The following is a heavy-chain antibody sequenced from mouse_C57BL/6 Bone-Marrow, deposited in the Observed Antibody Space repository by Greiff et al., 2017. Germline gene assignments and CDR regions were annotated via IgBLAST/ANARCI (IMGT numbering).Heavy chain of an antibody. V-gene: IGHV1-7*01. CDR2: ITPSSGYT. CDR1: GYTFTSYW. CDR3: ARGYYGNYAYWYFDV. J-gene: IGHJ1*03. Sequence: QVQLQQSGAELAKPGASVKLSCKASGYTFTSYWMHWVKQRPGQGLEWIGYITPSSGYTKYNQKFKDKATLTADKSSSTAYMQLSSLTYEDSAVYYCARGYYGNYAYWYFDVWGTGTTVTVSS. D-gene: IGHD2-1*01.